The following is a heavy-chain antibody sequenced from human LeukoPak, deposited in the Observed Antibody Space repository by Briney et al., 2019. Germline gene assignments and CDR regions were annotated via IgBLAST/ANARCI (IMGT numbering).Heavy chain of an antibody. V-gene: IGHV3-48*01. CDR3: AKSTCSGASCHGGYFDS. CDR1: GFTFSSYG. CDR2: ISTGSTSI. D-gene: IGHD2-15*01. Sequence: PGGSLRLSCVASGFTFSSYGMNWVRQAPGKGLEWVSYISTGSTSIYYVDSVKGRFTISRDNAKNSLYLQTDSLRAEDTAIYYCAKSTCSGASCHGGYFDSWGQGALVTVSS. J-gene: IGHJ4*02.